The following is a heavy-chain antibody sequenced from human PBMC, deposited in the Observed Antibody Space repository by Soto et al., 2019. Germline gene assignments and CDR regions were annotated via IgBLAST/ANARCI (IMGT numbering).Heavy chain of an antibody. Sequence: QVQLQESGPGLVKPSETLSLTCSVSGDSLSSYYWTWIRQSPEMGLEWIASVSYTGRTHYNPSLKSRVTISLDTSKSQVSVRLTSVTTADTAIYYCARVVIRGGGGGDWFDPWGQGVRVTVSA. V-gene: IGHV4-59*01. CDR2: VSYTGRT. CDR3: ARVVIRGGGGGDWFDP. D-gene: IGHD3-16*01. CDR1: GDSLSSYY. J-gene: IGHJ5*02.